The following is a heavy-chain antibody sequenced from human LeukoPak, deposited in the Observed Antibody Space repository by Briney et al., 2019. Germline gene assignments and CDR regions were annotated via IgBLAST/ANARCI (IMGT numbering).Heavy chain of an antibody. J-gene: IGHJ6*03. CDR2: INSDGSIT. Sequence: GGSLRLSCAASGFTFSSYRMHWVRQTPGKGLVWVSRINSDGSITTYADSVKGRFTISRDNAKNTLYVQMNSLRAEDTGVYYCARGGTSGGAPDYYYYMDVWGKGTTVTVSS. CDR3: ARGGTSGGAPDYYYYMDV. CDR1: GFTFSSYR. V-gene: IGHV3-74*03. D-gene: IGHD6-19*01.